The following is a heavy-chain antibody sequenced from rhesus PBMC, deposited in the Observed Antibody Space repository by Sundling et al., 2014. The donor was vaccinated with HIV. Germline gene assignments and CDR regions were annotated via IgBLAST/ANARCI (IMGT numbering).Heavy chain of an antibody. D-gene: IGHD3-34*01. Sequence: QVQLQESGPGLVKPSETLSLTCAVSGYSISSGYYWGWIRQPPGKGLEWIGYMTGSSGSTDYNPSLKSRVTISTDTSKNQFSLKLSSVTAADTAVYYCARRLLGSFDYWGQGVLVTVSS. V-gene: IGHV4-99*01. J-gene: IGHJ4*01. CDR3: ARRLLGSFDY. CDR2: MTGSSGST. CDR1: GYSISSGYY.